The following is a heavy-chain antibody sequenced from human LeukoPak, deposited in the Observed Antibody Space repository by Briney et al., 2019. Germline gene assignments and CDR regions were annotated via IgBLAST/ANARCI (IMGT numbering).Heavy chain of an antibody. J-gene: IGHJ4*02. D-gene: IGHD5-18*01. Sequence: PGGSLRLSCAASGFTFSNAWMSWVRQAPGKGLEWVGRIKSKTDGGTTDYAAPVKGRFTISRNDSKNTLYLQMNSLKTEDTAVYYCTTDSQGYSYGRGVFDYWGQGTLVTVSS. CDR2: IKSKTDGGTT. V-gene: IGHV3-15*01. CDR1: GFTFSNAW. CDR3: TTDSQGYSYGRGVFDY.